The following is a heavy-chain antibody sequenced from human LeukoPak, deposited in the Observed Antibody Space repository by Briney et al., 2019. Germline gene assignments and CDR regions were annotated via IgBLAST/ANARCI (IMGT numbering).Heavy chain of an antibody. Sequence: ASVKVSCKASGYTFTSYDINWVRQATGQGLEWMGWMNPNSGDTGYAQRFQGRVTMTRNTSISTAYMELSSLRSEDTAVYYCAREKISGYSSSWPFDYWGQGTLVTVSS. CDR1: GYTFTSYD. CDR2: MNPNSGDT. J-gene: IGHJ4*02. D-gene: IGHD6-13*01. V-gene: IGHV1-8*01. CDR3: AREKISGYSSSWPFDY.